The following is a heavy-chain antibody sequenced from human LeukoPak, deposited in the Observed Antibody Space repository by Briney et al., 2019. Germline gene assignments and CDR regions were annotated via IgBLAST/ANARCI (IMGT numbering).Heavy chain of an antibody. V-gene: IGHV3-33*01. D-gene: IGHD1-7*01. CDR1: GFTFSSYG. CDR3: ARANWNYVNWFDP. J-gene: IGHJ5*02. CDR2: IWYDGSNK. Sequence: GGSLRLSCAASGFTFSSYGMHWVRQAPGKGLEWVAVIWYDGSNKYYADSVKGRFTISRDNAKNSLYLQMNSLRAEDTAVYYCARANWNYVNWFDPWGQGTLVTVSS.